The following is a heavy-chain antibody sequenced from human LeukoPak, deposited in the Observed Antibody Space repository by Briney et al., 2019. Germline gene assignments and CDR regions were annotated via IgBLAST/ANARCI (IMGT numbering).Heavy chain of an antibody. D-gene: IGHD3-22*01. J-gene: IGHJ4*02. Sequence: ASVKVSRKASGYTFTSYYMHWVRQAPGQGLEWMGIINPSGGSTSYAQKFQGRVTMTRDTSTSTVYMELSSLRSEDTAVYYCARGAYYDSSGYSDFDYWGQGTLVTVSS. V-gene: IGHV1-46*01. CDR1: GYTFTSYY. CDR3: ARGAYYDSSGYSDFDY. CDR2: INPSGGST.